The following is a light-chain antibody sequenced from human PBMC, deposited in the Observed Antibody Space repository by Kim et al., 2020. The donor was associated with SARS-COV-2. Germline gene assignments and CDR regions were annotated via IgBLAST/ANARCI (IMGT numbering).Light chain of an antibody. J-gene: IGKJ2*01. CDR2: GTS. CDR1: QSVSSSY. Sequence: SVSPGERATLSCRASQSVSSSYLAWYQQKPGQAPRRLIYGTSSRATDIPDRFSGSGSGTDFTLTISRLEPEDFAVYYCQQYGSSYTFGQGTKLEI. CDR3: QQYGSSYT. V-gene: IGKV3-20*01.